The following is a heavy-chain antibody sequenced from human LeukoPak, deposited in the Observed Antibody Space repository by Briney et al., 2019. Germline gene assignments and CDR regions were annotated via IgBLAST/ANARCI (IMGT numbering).Heavy chain of an antibody. Sequence: GGSLRLSFAASGFTFSNYWMHLVRQVPGKGLVWISRINDDGSATFYADSVKGRFTISRDNAKNTLFLQMNSLSAEDTALYYCAREILAPGKTHDYWGQGTLVTVSS. CDR2: INDDGSAT. J-gene: IGHJ4*02. CDR1: GFTFSNYW. V-gene: IGHV3-74*01. CDR3: AREILAPGKTHDY.